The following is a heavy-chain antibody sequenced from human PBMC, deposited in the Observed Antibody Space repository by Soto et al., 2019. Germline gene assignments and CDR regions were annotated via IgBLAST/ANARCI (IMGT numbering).Heavy chain of an antibody. CDR2: IYYSGST. CDR3: ARSGLRYFDWVIGD. CDR1: GGSVSSGSYY. Sequence: PSETLSLTCTVSGGSVSSGSYYFSWIRQPPGKGLEWIGYIYYSGSTNYNPSLKSRVTISVDTSKNQLPLKLSSVTAADTAVYYCARSGLRYFDWVIGDWGQGTMLTLSS. D-gene: IGHD3-9*01. J-gene: IGHJ4*02. V-gene: IGHV4-61*01.